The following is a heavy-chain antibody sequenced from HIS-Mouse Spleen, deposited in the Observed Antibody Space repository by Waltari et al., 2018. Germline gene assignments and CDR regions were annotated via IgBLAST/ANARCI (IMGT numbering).Heavy chain of an antibody. CDR2: INPNSGGT. D-gene: IGHD6-13*01. J-gene: IGHJ4*02. CDR1: GSTFTRYS. V-gene: IGHV1-2*02. CDR3: ARGRYSSSWYYFDY. Sequence: QVQLVQSGAEVKKPGASVKVSCKASGSTFTRYSMPWFRPAPGQGLDWMGWINPNSGGTNYAQKFQGRVTMTRDTSISTAYMELSRLRSDDTAVYYCARGRYSSSWYYFDYWGQGTLVTVSS.